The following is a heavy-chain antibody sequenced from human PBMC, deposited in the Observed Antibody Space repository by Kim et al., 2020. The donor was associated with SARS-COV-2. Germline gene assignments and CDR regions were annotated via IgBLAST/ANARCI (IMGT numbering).Heavy chain of an antibody. CDR2: ISYDGSNK. V-gene: IGHV3-30-3*01. Sequence: GGSLRLSCAASGFTFSSYAMHWVRQAPGKGLEWVAVISYDGSNKYYADSVKGRFTISRDNSKNTLYLQMNSLRAEDTAVYYCARDSSSSWYGEADYWGQG. CDR1: GFTFSSYA. J-gene: IGHJ4*02. D-gene: IGHD6-13*01. CDR3: ARDSSSSWYGEADY.